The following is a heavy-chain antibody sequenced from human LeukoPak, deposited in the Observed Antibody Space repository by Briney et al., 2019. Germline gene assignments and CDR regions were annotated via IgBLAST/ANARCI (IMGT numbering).Heavy chain of an antibody. CDR3: ARGVSRRGIVATTNYFDY. CDR1: GGSISNYY. CDR2: IYYSGNT. Sequence: SETLSLTCSVSGGSISNYYWSWIRQPPGKGLEWIGYIYYSGNTNYNPSLKSRVTISVDTSKNQFSLRMSSVTAADTAVYYCARGVSRRGIVATTNYFDYWGQGTLVTVSS. D-gene: IGHD5-12*01. V-gene: IGHV4-59*12. J-gene: IGHJ4*02.